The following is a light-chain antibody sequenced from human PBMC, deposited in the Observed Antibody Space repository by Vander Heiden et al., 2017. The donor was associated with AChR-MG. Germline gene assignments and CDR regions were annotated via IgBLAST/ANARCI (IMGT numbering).Light chain of an antibody. CDR2: AAS. Sequence: DIQMTQSPSSLSASVGDRVTITCRASQDISNYLAWYQQKPGKVPKLLISAASTLQSGVPSRFSGSGSGTDFTLTISSLQPEDVATYYCQKDTGARRTFPQGAKVEI. J-gene: IGKJ1*01. CDR1: QDISNY. V-gene: IGKV1-27*01. CDR3: QKDTGARRT.